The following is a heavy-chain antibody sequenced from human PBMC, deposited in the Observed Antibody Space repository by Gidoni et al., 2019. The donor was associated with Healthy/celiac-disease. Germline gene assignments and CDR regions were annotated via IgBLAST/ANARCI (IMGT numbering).Heavy chain of an antibody. J-gene: IGHJ6*02. D-gene: IGHD6-13*01. CDR1: GFTLRSYG. V-gene: IGHV3-33*01. CDR2: IGYAVSNE. Sequence: QVQVVESGGGVVQPGRSLRRSCAAYGFTLRSYGMHWVRQAPGKGRGWVAVIGYAVSNEYYADSVKGRFTISRDNSNNTLYLQMNSLRAEDTAVYYCARDLAAGTIYYGMDVWGQGTTVTVSS. CDR3: ARDLAAGTIYYGMDV.